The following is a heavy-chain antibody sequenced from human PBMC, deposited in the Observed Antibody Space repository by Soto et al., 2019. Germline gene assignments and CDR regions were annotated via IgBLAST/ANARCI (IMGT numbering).Heavy chain of an antibody. CDR2: ISAYNGNT. CDR1: GYTFTSYG. D-gene: IGHD2-2*02. J-gene: IGHJ6*02. CDR3: ARVGPIYYYYGMDV. V-gene: IGHV1-18*01. Sequence: ASVKVSCKASGYTFTSYGISWVRQAPGQGLEWMGWISAYNGNTNYAQRLQGRVTMTTDTSTSTAYMELRSLRSDDTAVYYCARVGPIYYYYGMDVWGQGTTVTVSS.